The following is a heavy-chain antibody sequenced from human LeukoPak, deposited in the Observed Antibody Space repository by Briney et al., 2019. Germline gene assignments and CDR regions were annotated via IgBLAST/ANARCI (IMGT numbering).Heavy chain of an antibody. CDR2: TYYRSKWYN. Sequence: SQTLSLTCAISGDSVSSNSAAWNWIRQSPSRGLEWLGRTYYRSKWYNDYAVSVKSRITINPDTSKNQFSLQLNSVTPEDTAVYYCARGGQFSGYSSSWYRFDYWGQGTLVTVSS. V-gene: IGHV6-1*01. CDR1: GDSVSSNSAA. J-gene: IGHJ4*02. D-gene: IGHD6-13*01. CDR3: ARGGQFSGYSSSWYRFDY.